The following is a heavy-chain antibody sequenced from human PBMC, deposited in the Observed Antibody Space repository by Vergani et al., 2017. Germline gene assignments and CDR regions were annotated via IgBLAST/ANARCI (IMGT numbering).Heavy chain of an antibody. CDR1: GFSIITSEMC. CDR2: IDWNDNK. V-gene: IGHV2-70*01. D-gene: IGHD5-12*01. J-gene: IGHJ4*02. CDR3: ARIRRRGRSGYDFFDF. Sequence: QVTLRESGPALVKPTQTLTLTCTFSGFSIITSEMCVSWIRQPPGKALECLALIDWNDNKYFNTSLKTSLTISKDTSENQVVLTMTNMDPVDTGTYYCARIRRRGRSGYDFFDFWGQGILVTVAS.